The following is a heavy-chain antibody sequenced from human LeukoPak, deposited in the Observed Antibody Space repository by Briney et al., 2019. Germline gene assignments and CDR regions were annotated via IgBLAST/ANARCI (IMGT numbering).Heavy chain of an antibody. CDR3: ARVEDVDTAMVPV. J-gene: IGHJ3*01. Sequence: SVNVSCKASGDTFSSYAISWVRQATGQGLEWMGGIIPIFGTANYAQKFQGRVTITADESTSTAYMELSSLRSEDTAVYYCARVEDVDTAMVPVWGQGTMVTVSS. D-gene: IGHD5-18*01. CDR1: GDTFSSYA. V-gene: IGHV1-69*01. CDR2: IIPIFGTA.